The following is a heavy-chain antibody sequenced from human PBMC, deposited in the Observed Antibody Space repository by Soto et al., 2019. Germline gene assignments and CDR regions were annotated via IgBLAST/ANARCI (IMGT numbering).Heavy chain of an antibody. J-gene: IGHJ4*01. CDR1: GYTLTNYG. CDR3: ARDVSSALDY. V-gene: IGHV1-3*01. Sequence: ASVKVSCKASGYTLTNYGISWVRQAPGQRPEWVGWISAGSGITKYSQKSQGRVSITRDTSASTAYMELSGLASEDTAVYYCARDVSSALDYWGQGTLVTVSS. D-gene: IGHD6-6*01. CDR2: ISAGSGIT.